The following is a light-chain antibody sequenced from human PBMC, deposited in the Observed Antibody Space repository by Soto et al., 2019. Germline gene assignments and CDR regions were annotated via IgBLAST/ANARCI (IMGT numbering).Light chain of an antibody. CDR1: SSNIGRNI. CDR2: GNN. Sequence: QSVLTQPPSASGTPGQSITISCSGGSSNIGRNIVNWYQQLPGTAPKLLISGNNQRPSGVPDRFSGFKSGTSASLDISGLQSEDEADYFCAAWDDNLRGGVFGGGTKLTVL. J-gene: IGLJ3*02. CDR3: AAWDDNLRGGV. V-gene: IGLV1-44*01.